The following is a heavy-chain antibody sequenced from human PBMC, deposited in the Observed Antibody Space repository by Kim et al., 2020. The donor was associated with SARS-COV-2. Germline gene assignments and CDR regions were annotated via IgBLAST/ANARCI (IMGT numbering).Heavy chain of an antibody. J-gene: IGHJ6*02. D-gene: IGHD3-22*01. Sequence: DSVKGRFTISRDHSKNTLYLQMNSRRAEDTAVYYCAKDLFTTYYYYYGMDVWGQGTTVTVSS. V-gene: IGHV3-30*02. CDR3: AKDLFTTYYYYYGMDV.